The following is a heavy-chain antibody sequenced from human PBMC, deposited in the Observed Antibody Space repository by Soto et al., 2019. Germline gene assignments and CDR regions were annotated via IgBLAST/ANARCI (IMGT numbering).Heavy chain of an antibody. CDR2: ISVYNGNT. CDR1: GYTLLTYG. Sequence: QVQLVQSGAEVKKPGASVKVSCKASGYTLLTYGISWVRQAPGQGLEWMGWISVYNGNTNYAQKLQGRVAMTTDTATSTAYMELRRLRSDDTAVYFCARVTSSVIDYWGQGTLVTVSS. CDR3: ARVTSSVIDY. J-gene: IGHJ4*02. V-gene: IGHV1-18*01. D-gene: IGHD6-6*01.